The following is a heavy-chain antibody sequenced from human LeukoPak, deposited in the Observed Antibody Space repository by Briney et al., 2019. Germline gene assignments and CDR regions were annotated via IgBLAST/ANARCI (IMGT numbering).Heavy chain of an antibody. D-gene: IGHD2-21*02. Sequence: HPGGSLRLSCAASGFTFSSYWMHWVRQAPGKGLVWVSRINSDGSSTSYADSVKGRFTISRDNAKNTLYLQMNSLRAEDTAVYYCARATYCGGDCYWSWFDPWGQGTLVTVSS. V-gene: IGHV3-74*01. CDR3: ARATYCGGDCYWSWFDP. CDR2: INSDGSST. J-gene: IGHJ5*02. CDR1: GFTFSSYW.